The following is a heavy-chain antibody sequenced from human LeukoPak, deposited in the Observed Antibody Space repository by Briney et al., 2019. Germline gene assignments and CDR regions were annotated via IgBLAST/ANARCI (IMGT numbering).Heavy chain of an antibody. CDR2: IRYDGSNK. V-gene: IGHV3-30*02. Sequence: GGSLRLSCAASGFTFSSYGMSWVRQAPGKGLEWVAFIRYDGSNKYYADSVKGRFTISRDNSKNTLYLQMNSLRAEDTAVYYCARRAVGNSYYYSMDVWGKGTTVTVSS. CDR3: ARRAVGNSYYYSMDV. D-gene: IGHD6-19*01. J-gene: IGHJ6*03. CDR1: GFTFSSYG.